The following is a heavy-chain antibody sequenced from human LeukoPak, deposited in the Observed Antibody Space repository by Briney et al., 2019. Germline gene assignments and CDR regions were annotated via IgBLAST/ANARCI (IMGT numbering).Heavy chain of an antibody. V-gene: IGHV4-34*01. CDR1: GGSFSGYY. CDR2: INHSGST. CDR3: ARRDIVVVPAADRFDY. J-gene: IGHJ4*02. Sequence: SETLSLTCAVYGGSFSGYYWSWIRQPPGKGLEWIGEINHSGSTNYNPSLKSRVTISVDTSKNQFSLKLSSVTAADTAVYYCARRDIVVVPAADRFDYWGQGTLVTVSS. D-gene: IGHD2-2*01.